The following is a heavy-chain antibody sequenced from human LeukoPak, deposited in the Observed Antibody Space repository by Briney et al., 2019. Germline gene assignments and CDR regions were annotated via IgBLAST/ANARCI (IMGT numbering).Heavy chain of an antibody. CDR1: GGTFSSYT. CDR2: IIPILGIA. CDR3: ARARLYRYSYGYPPYFDY. Sequence: SVKVSSKASGGTFSSYTISWVRQAPGQGLEWMGRIIPILGIANYAKTFQGRVTTTADKATSTACMELSSLRSEDTTVYYCARARLYRYSYGYPPYFDYWGQETLVTVSS. D-gene: IGHD5-18*01. J-gene: IGHJ4*02. V-gene: IGHV1-69*02.